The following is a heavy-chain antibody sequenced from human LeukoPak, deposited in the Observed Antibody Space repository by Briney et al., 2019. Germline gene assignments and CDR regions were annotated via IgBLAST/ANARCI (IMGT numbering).Heavy chain of an antibody. J-gene: IGHJ3*02. V-gene: IGHV3-9*01. Sequence: SGGSLRLSCAASGFTFDDYAMHWVRQAPGKGLEWVSYITWNSGIKGYADSVKGRFIISRDNAKNSLILQMNSLRVEDTALYYCAKLGGAFDIWGQGTMVIVSS. D-gene: IGHD3-16*01. CDR3: AKLGGAFDI. CDR2: ITWNSGIK. CDR1: GFTFDDYA.